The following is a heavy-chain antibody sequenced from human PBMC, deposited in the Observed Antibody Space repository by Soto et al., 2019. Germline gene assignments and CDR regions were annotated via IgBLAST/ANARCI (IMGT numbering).Heavy chain of an antibody. D-gene: IGHD6-19*01. V-gene: IGHV1-2*02. CDR2: FNPNSGDT. CDR1: GYTLTELS. J-gene: IGHJ4*02. CDR3: ARSPPGYSSGWYDY. Sequence: ASVKVSCKVSGYTLTELSMHWVRQAPGKGLEWMGGFNPNSGDTNYAQKFQGRVTMTRDTSISTAYMELSRLRSDDTAVYYCARSPPGYSSGWYDYWGQGTLVTVSS.